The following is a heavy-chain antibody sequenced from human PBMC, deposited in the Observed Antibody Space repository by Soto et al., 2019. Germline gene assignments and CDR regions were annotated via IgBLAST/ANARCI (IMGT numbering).Heavy chain of an antibody. CDR1: GFTFSTYE. CDR2: ISSSGSTI. V-gene: IGHV3-48*03. D-gene: IGHD3-10*01. Sequence: GGSLRLSCAASGFTFSTYEMNWVRQAPGKGLEWVSYISSSGSTIYYADSVKGRFTISRDNGKNSLYLQMYSLRAEDTAVYYCARESHYGSGTYFYWGQGTLVTVSS. CDR3: ARESHYGSGTYFY. J-gene: IGHJ4*02.